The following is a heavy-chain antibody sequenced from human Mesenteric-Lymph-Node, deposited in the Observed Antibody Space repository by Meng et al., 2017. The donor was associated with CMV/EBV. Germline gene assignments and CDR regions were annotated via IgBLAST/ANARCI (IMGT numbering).Heavy chain of an antibody. J-gene: IGHJ4*02. V-gene: IGHV3-11*01. Sequence: GGSLRLSCAASGFRFSDFYMFWIRQAPGKGLECVSYLSGGSTTMYDADSVAGRFTISRDNTKNSLVLRAKNLRTEDTAVYYCVRARQAFCGGECHYFDFWGQGALVTVSS. CDR2: LSGGSTTM. D-gene: IGHD2-21*01. CDR3: VRARQAFCGGECHYFDF. CDR1: GFRFSDFY.